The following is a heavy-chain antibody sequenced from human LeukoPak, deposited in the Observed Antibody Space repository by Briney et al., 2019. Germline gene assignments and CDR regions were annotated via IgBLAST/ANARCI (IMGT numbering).Heavy chain of an antibody. CDR1: GFTFSSYG. J-gene: IGHJ6*04. D-gene: IGHD3-10*01. V-gene: IGHV3-30*02. CDR2: IRYDGSNK. Sequence: GGSLRLSCAASGFTFSSYGIHWVRQAPGKGLEWVAFIRYDGSNKYYADSVKGRFTISRDNSKNTLYLQMNSLRAEDTAVYYCAKDLPPLLWFGELPVWGKGTTVTISS. CDR3: AKDLPPLLWFGELPV.